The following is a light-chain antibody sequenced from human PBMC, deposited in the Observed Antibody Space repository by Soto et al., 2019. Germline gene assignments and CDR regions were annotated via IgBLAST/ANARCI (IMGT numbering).Light chain of an antibody. CDR3: HQYDNAPQT. Sequence: EIVLIQSPGILSLSPWDRATLSCRASQSLRRTYIAWYQQKLGQAPRVVIYGASNRATGIPDRFSGSGSGTDFSLTISRLEPEDFAVYYCHQYDNAPQTFGQGTKVDIK. J-gene: IGKJ2*01. CDR1: QSLRRTY. V-gene: IGKV3-20*01. CDR2: GAS.